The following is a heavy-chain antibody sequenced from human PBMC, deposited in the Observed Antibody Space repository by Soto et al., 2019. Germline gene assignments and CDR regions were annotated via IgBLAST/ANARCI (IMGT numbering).Heavy chain of an antibody. Sequence: ASVKVSCKASGYTFTSYAMHWVRQAPGQRLEWMAWINAGNGNTKYSQKFQGRFTISRDNSENTVYLQMNSLRAEDTAIYYCSRGYTSGYPHTWFDPWGQGTLVTVSS. V-gene: IGHV1-3*01. J-gene: IGHJ5*02. D-gene: IGHD3-3*01. CDR2: INAGNGNT. CDR1: GYTFTSYA. CDR3: SRGYTSGYPHTWFDP.